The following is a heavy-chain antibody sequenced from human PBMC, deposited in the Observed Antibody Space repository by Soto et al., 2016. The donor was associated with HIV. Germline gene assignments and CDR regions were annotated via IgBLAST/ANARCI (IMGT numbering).Heavy chain of an antibody. V-gene: IGHV4-39*01. CDR1: GGSVSSSSYN. D-gene: IGHD3-9*01. J-gene: IGHJ6*02. CDR3: ARRRVTRRTGYYYYGLDL. Sequence: QLQLQESGPGLVKPSETLSLNCSVSGGSVSSSSYNWAWIRQPPGKGLEWIGSISYSGRTYYTLSLRSRVTISVDTSKNQFSLKVSSVTAADTAVYYCARRRVTRRTGYYYYGLDLWGQGTTVTVSS. CDR2: ISYSGRT.